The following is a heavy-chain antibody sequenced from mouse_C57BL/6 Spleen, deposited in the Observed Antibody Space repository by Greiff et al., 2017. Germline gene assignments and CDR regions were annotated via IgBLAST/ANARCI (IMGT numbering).Heavy chain of an antibody. D-gene: IGHD1-1*01. V-gene: IGHV1-55*01. Sequence: QVQLQQPGAELVKPGASVKMSCKTSGYTFTSYWITWVKQRPGQGLEWIGDIYPGSGSTNYNEKFKSKATLTVDTSSSTAYMQLSSLTSEDSAVYYCARRVKVDAMDYWGQGTSVTVSS. CDR3: ARRVKVDAMDY. CDR2: IYPGSGST. CDR1: GYTFTSYW. J-gene: IGHJ4*01.